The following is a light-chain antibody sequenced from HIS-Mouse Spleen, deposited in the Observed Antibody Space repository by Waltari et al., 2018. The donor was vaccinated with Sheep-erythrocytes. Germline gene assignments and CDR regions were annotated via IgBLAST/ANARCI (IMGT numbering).Light chain of an antibody. CDR1: SSGVGSYNL. CDR2: EGS. Sequence: QSALTQPASVSGSPGQSLTISCTGTSSGVGSYNLVSWYQQHPGKAPKLMIYEGSKRPSGVSNRFSGSKSGNTASLTISGLQAEDEADYYCCSYAGSSTPWVFGGGTKLTVL. CDR3: CSYAGSSTPWV. J-gene: IGLJ3*02. V-gene: IGLV2-23*01.